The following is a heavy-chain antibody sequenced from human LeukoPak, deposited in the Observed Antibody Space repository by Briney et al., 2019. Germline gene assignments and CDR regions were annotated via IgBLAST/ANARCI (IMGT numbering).Heavy chain of an antibody. CDR3: ARGSSGWNPRYWFDP. J-gene: IGHJ5*02. Sequence: ASVKVSCKASGYTFTGYYMHWVRQAPGQGLEWMGWINPNSGGTNYAQKFQGRVTMTRDTSISTAYMELSRLRSDDTAVYYCARGSSGWNPRYWFDPGGQGPLVTVSS. CDR1: GYTFTGYY. D-gene: IGHD6-19*01. CDR2: INPNSGGT. V-gene: IGHV1-2*02.